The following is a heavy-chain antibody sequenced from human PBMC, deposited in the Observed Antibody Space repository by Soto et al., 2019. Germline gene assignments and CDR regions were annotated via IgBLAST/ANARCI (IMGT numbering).Heavy chain of an antibody. Sequence: EVQLLESGGGLVQPGGSPGLSCAASGFTFSNYAMSWVCQAPGKGLAWVSSIHGSGAGTYYADSVKGRFTDSRDNSKETLHLQMSSLRVDDTAVYYCAKDAVPRNGEWDGFDPWGQGTLVTVSS. CDR1: GFTFSNYA. J-gene: IGHJ5*02. CDR3: AKDAVPRNGEWDGFDP. V-gene: IGHV3-23*01. CDR2: IHGSGAGT. D-gene: IGHD3-10*01.